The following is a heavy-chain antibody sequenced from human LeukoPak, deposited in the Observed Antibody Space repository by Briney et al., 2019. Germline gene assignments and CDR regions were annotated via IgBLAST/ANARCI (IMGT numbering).Heavy chain of an antibody. CDR3: ARMDYYDSSGYYLLSRYYFDY. CDR2: INHSGST. D-gene: IGHD3-22*01. J-gene: IGHJ4*02. V-gene: IGHV4-34*01. CDR1: GGSFSGYY. Sequence: SETLSLTCAVYGGSFSGYYWSWIRQPPGKGLEWIGEINHSGSTNYNPSLKSRVTISVDTSKNQFSLKLSSVTAADTAVYYCARMDYYDSSGYYLLSRYYFDYWGQGTLVTVSS.